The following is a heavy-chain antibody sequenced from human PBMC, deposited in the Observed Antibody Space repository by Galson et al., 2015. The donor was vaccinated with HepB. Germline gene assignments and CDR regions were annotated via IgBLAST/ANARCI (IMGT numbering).Heavy chain of an antibody. J-gene: IGHJ4*02. V-gene: IGHV3-11*05. CDR2: ISRSSTYT. CDR1: EFTFSGYY. Sequence: SLRLSCAASEFTFSGYYMNWIRQAPGKGLEWVSYISRSSTYTDYADSVKGRFTISRDNAKNSLYLQMTSLRAEDTAVYYCARDRSIAVAGTRGFDYWGQGTLVTVSS. D-gene: IGHD6-19*01. CDR3: ARDRSIAVAGTRGFDY.